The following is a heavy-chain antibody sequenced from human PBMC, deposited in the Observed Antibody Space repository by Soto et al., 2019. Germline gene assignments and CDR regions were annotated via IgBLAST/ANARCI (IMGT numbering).Heavy chain of an antibody. J-gene: IGHJ6*02. Sequence: PGESLKISCKGSGYSFTSYWISWVRQMPGKGLEWMGRIDPSDSYTNYSPSFQGHVTISADKSISTAYLRWSSLKASDTAMYYCARQRSYSSSHGMDVWGQGTTVTVSS. V-gene: IGHV5-10-1*01. CDR1: GYSFTSYW. D-gene: IGHD6-6*01. CDR3: ARQRSYSSSHGMDV. CDR2: IDPSDSYT.